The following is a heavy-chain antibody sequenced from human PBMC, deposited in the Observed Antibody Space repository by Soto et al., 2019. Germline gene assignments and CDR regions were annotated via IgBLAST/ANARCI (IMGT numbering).Heavy chain of an antibody. CDR3: ARDNRIAVGHDF. D-gene: IGHD6-19*01. V-gene: IGHV6-1*01. CDR2: TYKRSKWYS. J-gene: IGHJ4*02. Sequence: SQPHSLTCAICVHSVSSNTVAWSWNRQSPPTGLEWLGRTYKRSKWYSDFEVCVQGRITINADPSKNQFSLHLKSVSPQVTGVNYCARDNRIAVGHDFGRQGTQVTVYS. CDR1: VHSVSSNTVA.